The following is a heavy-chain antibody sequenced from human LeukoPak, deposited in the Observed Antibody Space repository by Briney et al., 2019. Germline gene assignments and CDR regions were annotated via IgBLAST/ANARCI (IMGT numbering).Heavy chain of an antibody. CDR2: IYHSGST. Sequence: SETLSLTCAVSGYSISSGYYWGWIRQPPGKGLEWIGSIYHSGSTYYNPSLHSRVTISVATSTPQFSLTLSSVPAADPAVYYCARPTYSGSYSGAFDIWGQGTMVTVSS. J-gene: IGHJ3*02. V-gene: IGHV4-38-2*01. D-gene: IGHD1-26*01. CDR3: ARPTYSGSYSGAFDI. CDR1: GYSISSGYY.